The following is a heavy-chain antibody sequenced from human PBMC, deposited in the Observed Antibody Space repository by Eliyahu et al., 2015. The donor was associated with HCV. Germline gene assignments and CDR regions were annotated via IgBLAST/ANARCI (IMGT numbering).Heavy chain of an antibody. V-gene: IGHV4-39*01. D-gene: IGHD3-3*01. CDR2: IYYSGST. CDR1: GGXISSSSYY. J-gene: IGHJ4*02. Sequence: QLQLQESGPGLVKPSETLSLTCTVSGGXISSSSYYWGWIRQPPGKGLEWIGSIYYSGSTYYNPSLKSRVTISVDTSKNQFSLKLSSVTAADTAVYYCARLPYYDFWSGYFDYWGQGTLVTVSS. CDR3: ARLPYYDFWSGYFDY.